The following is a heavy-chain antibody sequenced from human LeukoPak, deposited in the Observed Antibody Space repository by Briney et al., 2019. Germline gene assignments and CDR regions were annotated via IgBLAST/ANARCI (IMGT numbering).Heavy chain of an antibody. V-gene: IGHV3-53*05. Sequence: GGSLRLSCAASGFTVSSNYMSWVRQAPGKGLEWVSVIYSGGSTYYADSVKGRFTISRDNSKNTLYLQMNSLRAEDTAVYYCANPIVGATGSRGAFDIWGQGTMVTVSS. CDR2: IYSGGST. CDR1: GFTVSSNY. CDR3: ANPIVGATGSRGAFDI. J-gene: IGHJ3*02. D-gene: IGHD1-26*01.